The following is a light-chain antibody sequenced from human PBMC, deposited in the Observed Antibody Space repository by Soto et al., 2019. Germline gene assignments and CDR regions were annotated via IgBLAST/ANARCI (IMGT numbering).Light chain of an antibody. CDR1: QSVSSSY. V-gene: IGKV3-20*01. CDR2: VAS. Sequence: EIVLTQSPGTLSLSPGERATLSCRASQSVSSSYLAWYQQKPGQAPRLLIYVASSRATGIPDRFSGSGSGTDFTLTISRLEPEDFAVYYCQHYWISPAFGGGTKVEIK. J-gene: IGKJ4*01. CDR3: QHYWISPA.